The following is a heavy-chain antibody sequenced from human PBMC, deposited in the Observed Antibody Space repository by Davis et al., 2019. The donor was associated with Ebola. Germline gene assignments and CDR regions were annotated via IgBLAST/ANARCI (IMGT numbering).Heavy chain of an antibody. CDR2: INAGHGNT. D-gene: IGHD2-2*01. Sequence: AASVKVSCKASGYTFISYVMHWVRQAPGQRLEWMGWINAGHGNTKYSQKFQGRVTITRDTSASTAYMELGSLRSEDTAVYYCANVDILLVPAAMPFYYYGMDVWGQGTTVTVSS. J-gene: IGHJ6*02. CDR1: GYTFISYV. CDR3: ANVDILLVPAAMPFYYYGMDV. V-gene: IGHV1-3*01.